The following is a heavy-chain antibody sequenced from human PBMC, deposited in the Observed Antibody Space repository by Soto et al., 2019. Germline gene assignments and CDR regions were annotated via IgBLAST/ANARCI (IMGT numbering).Heavy chain of an antibody. Sequence: PGGSLRLSCAASGFSFSSYSMSWVRQAPGKGLEWVSAISGSGGSTYYADSVKGRFTISRDNSKNTLYLQMNSLRAEDTAVYYCAKGYSYGTYDSIDYWGQGTLVTVS. CDR3: AKGYSYGTYDSIDY. V-gene: IGHV3-23*01. CDR2: ISGSGGST. CDR1: GFSFSSYS. D-gene: IGHD5-18*01. J-gene: IGHJ4*02.